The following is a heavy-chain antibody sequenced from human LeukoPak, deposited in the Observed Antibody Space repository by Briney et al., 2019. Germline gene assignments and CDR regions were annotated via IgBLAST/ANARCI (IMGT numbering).Heavy chain of an antibody. CDR1: GFTFSSYG. J-gene: IGHJ4*02. V-gene: IGHV3-30*18. Sequence: GGSLRLTCAASGFTFSSYGMHWVRQAPGKGLEWVAVISYDGSNKYYADSVKGRFTISRDNSKNTLYLQMNSLRAEDTAVYYCAKTDVGATMTGFDYWGQGTLVTVSS. CDR3: AKTDVGATMTGFDY. D-gene: IGHD1-26*01. CDR2: ISYDGSNK.